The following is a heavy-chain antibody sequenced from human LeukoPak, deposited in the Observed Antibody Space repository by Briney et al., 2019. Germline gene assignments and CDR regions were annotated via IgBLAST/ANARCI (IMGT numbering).Heavy chain of an antibody. CDR1: GFTFSSYN. Sequence: GGSLRLSCAASGFTFSSYNTNWVRQAPGKGLEWVSSISSSSSYIYYADSVKGRFTISRDNARNSLYLQMNSLRAEDTAVYYCARGQWELPYFDYWGQGTLVTVSS. V-gene: IGHV3-21*01. CDR3: ARGQWELPYFDY. D-gene: IGHD1-26*01. J-gene: IGHJ4*02. CDR2: ISSSSSYI.